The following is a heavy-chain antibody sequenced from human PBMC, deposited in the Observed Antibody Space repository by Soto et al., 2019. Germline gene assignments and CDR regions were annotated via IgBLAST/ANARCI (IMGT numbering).Heavy chain of an antibody. J-gene: IGHJ5*02. CDR2: MNPNSGNT. D-gene: IGHD6-19*01. CDR1: GYTFTSYD. V-gene: IGHV1-8*01. CDR3: ARSPPAYSSGWYGGTNWFDP. Sequence: GASVKVSCKASGYTFTSYDINWVRQATGQGLEWMGWMNPNSGNTGYAQKFQGRVTMTRNTSISTAYMELSSLRSEDTAVHYCARSPPAYSSGWYGGTNWFDPWGQGTLVTVSS.